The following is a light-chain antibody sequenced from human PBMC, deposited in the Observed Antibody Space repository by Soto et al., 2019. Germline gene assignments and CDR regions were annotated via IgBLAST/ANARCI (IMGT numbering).Light chain of an antibody. Sequence: QSVLTHSPSASGTPGQRVTISCSGSASTIGRNYVYWYQQLPGTAPKLLIYRNSQRPSGGPDRFSGSKSGTSASLAISGLRSEDEADYYCAAWDDNLSGFYVFGDGTKVTVL. CDR1: ASTIGRNY. CDR2: RNS. V-gene: IGLV1-47*01. CDR3: AAWDDNLSGFYV. J-gene: IGLJ1*01.